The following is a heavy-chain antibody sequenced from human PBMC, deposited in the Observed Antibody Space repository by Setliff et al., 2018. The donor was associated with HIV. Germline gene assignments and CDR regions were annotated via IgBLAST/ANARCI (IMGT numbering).Heavy chain of an antibody. Sequence: PGGSLRLSCAASGFTFSDYYMGWIRQAPGKGLEWVSYISGRSSDPNYADSVKGRFTIPRDNAKNSMDLQMNSLRAEDTAIYYCARKLRPGHGVDVWGQGTTVTVSS. J-gene: IGHJ6*02. D-gene: IGHD3-10*01. CDR1: GFTFSDYY. V-gene: IGHV3-11*06. CDR2: ISGRSSDP. CDR3: ARKLRPGHGVDV.